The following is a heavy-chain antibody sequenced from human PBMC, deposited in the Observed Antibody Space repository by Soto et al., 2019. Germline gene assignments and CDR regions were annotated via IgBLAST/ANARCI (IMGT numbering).Heavy chain of an antibody. V-gene: IGHV1-18*04. J-gene: IGHJ4*02. CDR1: GYTFSTYG. D-gene: IGHD5-18*01. CDR3: ARSYSYGSYWYFDD. CDR2: ITVSNGNT. Sequence: GPVVQSGAEVKKPGASVKVSCKASGYTFSTYGVSWVRQAPGQGLEWMGWITVSNGNTNYIDNLQGRVTMTTDTSTSTAYMELWRLRSDDTAVYYCARSYSYGSYWYFDDWGQGTLVIVSS.